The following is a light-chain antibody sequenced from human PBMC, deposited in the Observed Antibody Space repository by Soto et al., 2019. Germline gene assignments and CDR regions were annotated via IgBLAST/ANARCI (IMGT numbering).Light chain of an antibody. CDR3: CSYAGSYTHYV. CDR2: DVN. CDR1: TSDVGGYSY. Sequence: QSALTQPRSVSGSPGQSVTISCTGTTSDVGGYSYVSWYQHHPGKAPKLMIYDVNKRPSAVPDRFSGSKSGSTASLTISGLQAEDEADYYCCSYAGSYTHYVFGNGTKVTVL. V-gene: IGLV2-11*01. J-gene: IGLJ1*01.